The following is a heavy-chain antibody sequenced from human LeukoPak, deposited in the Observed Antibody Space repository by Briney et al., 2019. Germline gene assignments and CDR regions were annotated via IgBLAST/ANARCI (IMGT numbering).Heavy chain of an antibody. Sequence: PGGSLRLSCAASGFTVSSNYMSWVRQAPGKGLEWVSVIYSGGSTYYADSVKGRFTISRDNSKNTLYLQMNSLRAEDTAVYYCARGYYYGSESYAGWAAFDYWGQGTLVTVSS. D-gene: IGHD3-10*01. V-gene: IGHV3-66*01. J-gene: IGHJ4*02. CDR1: GFTVSSNY. CDR2: IYSGGST. CDR3: ARGYYYGSESYAGWAAFDY.